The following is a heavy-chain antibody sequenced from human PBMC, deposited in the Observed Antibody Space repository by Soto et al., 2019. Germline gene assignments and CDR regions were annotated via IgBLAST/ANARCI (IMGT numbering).Heavy chain of an antibody. J-gene: IGHJ6*02. CDR2: IWYDGSNK. V-gene: IGHV3-33*01. D-gene: IGHD2-2*01. CDR3: ARDSSSSDDANYYYDGMDV. Sequence: QVQLVESGGGVVQPGRSLRLSCAASGFTFSSYGMHWVRQAPGKGLEWVAVIWYDGSNKYYADSVKGRFTISRDNSKNTLYLQRNSRRAEDTAVYYCARDSSSSDDANYYYDGMDVWGQGTTVTVSS. CDR1: GFTFSSYG.